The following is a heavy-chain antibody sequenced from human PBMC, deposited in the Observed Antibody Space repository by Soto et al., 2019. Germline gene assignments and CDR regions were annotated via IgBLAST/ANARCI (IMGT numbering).Heavy chain of an antibody. CDR3: ARELVESVRPPRYCYYCYGMDV. CDR2: INPNSGGT. J-gene: IGHJ6*02. CDR1: GYTFTGYY. Sequence: ASVKVSCKASGYTFTGYYMHWVRQAPGQGLEWMGWINPNSGGTNYAQKFQGWVTMTRDTSISTAYMELSRLRSDDTAVYYCARELVESVRPPRYCYYCYGMDVWGQGTSDPVSS. V-gene: IGHV1-2*04. D-gene: IGHD6-6*01.